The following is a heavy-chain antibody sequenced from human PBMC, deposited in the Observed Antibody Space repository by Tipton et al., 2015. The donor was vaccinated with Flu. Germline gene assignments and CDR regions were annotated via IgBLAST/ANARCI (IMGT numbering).Heavy chain of an antibody. CDR1: GGSISSYY. Sequence: TLSLTCTVSGGSISSYYWSWIRQPPGKGLEWIGYIYYSGSTNCNPSLKSRVTISVDTSKNQFSLKLSSVTAADTAVYYCATQLLQPGGRVHYWYFDLWGRGTLVTVSS. J-gene: IGHJ2*01. V-gene: IGHV4-59*01. CDR2: IYYSGST. CDR3: ATQLLQPGGRVHYWYFDL. D-gene: IGHD4-23*01.